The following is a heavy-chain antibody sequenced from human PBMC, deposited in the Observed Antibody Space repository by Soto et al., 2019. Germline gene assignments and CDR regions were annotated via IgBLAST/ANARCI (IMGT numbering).Heavy chain of an antibody. D-gene: IGHD2-8*01. CDR3: ARDLNRVVLLVYARLDE. V-gene: IGHV3-30*03. CDR1: GFTFNRHG. J-gene: IGHJ4*02. CDR2: ISSDGGAK. Sequence: GGSLRLSCITSGFTFNRHGIHWVRQGPGKGLEWVALISSDGGAKFYADSVKCRFTVSRDNSKNTVTLEMNSLRHDDTAVYYCARDLNRVVLLVYARLDEWGQGTLVTVAS.